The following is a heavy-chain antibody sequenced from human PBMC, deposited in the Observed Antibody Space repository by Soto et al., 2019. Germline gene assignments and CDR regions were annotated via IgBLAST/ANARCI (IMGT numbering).Heavy chain of an antibody. V-gene: IGHV3-23*01. D-gene: IGHD3-10*01. Sequence: GGSLRLSCAASGFSFRDYAMSWVRQAPGKGLEWISTLTGSSSNIYYADSAKGRFAISRDNSRNTLYLQMNSLTAEDTAVYYCANGRATYGLLTHDYWGQGTLVTVSS. CDR1: GFSFRDYA. J-gene: IGHJ4*02. CDR2: LTGSSSNI. CDR3: ANGRATYGLLTHDY.